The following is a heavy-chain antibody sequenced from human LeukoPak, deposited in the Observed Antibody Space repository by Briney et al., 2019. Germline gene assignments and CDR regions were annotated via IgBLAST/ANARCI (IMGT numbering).Heavy chain of an antibody. Sequence: ASVTVSFTASGYTFTIYGISWVRQAPGQGLEWMGWISAYNGNTNYAQKLQGRVTMTTDTSTSTAYMELRSLRSDDTAVYYCARDRIVGAEDDAFHFWGQGTMVTVSS. CDR3: ARDRIVGAEDDAFHF. CDR1: GYTFTIYG. J-gene: IGHJ3*01. V-gene: IGHV1-18*01. D-gene: IGHD1-26*01. CDR2: ISAYNGNT.